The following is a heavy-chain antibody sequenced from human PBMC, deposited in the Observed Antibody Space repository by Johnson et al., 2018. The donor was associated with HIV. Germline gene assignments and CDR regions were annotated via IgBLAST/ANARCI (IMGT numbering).Heavy chain of an antibody. J-gene: IGHJ3*02. Sequence: QMLLVESGGGVVQPGRSLRLSCAASGFTLSSYGMHWVRQAPGKGLEWVAVISYDGSNKYYADSVKGRFTISRDNSKNTLYLQMNSLRAEDTAVYYCAKGLVYADPDDAFDIWGQGTMVTVSS. CDR1: GFTLSSYG. CDR2: ISYDGSNK. D-gene: IGHD2-8*01. CDR3: AKGLVYADPDDAFDI. V-gene: IGHV3-30*18.